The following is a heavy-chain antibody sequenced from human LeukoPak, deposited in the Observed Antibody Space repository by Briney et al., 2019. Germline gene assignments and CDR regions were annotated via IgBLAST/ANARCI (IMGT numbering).Heavy chain of an antibody. CDR2: INPNSGGT. D-gene: IGHD6-13*01. Sequence: GASVKVSCKASGYTFTGYYMHWVRQAPGQGLEWMGWINPNSGGTSYAQKFQGRVTMTRDTSISTAYMELSRLRSDDTAVYYCARYEQQLETLDYWGQGTLVTVSS. V-gene: IGHV1-2*02. CDR1: GYTFTGYY. CDR3: ARYEQQLETLDY. J-gene: IGHJ4*02.